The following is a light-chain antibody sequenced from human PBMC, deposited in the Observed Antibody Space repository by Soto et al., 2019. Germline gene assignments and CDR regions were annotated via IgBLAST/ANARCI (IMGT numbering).Light chain of an antibody. CDR3: QQCYTWPLT. CDR2: GAS. CDR1: QSVSSC. J-gene: IGKJ4*01. V-gene: IGKV3-15*01. Sequence: EIVLTQSPATLSVSPGERATISCRASQSVSSCLAWYQQKPGQAPRLLIYGASTRDTGVPSRFSGSGSGTEFALTISSLQSEDFAVYYCQQCYTWPLTFGGGTKVEIK.